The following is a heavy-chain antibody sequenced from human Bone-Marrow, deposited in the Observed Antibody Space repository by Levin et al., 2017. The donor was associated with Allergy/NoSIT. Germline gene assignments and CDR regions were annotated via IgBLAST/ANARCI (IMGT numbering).Heavy chain of an antibody. V-gene: IGHV3-21*01. CDR1: GFTFSSYS. CDR2: ISSSSSYI. J-gene: IGHJ4*02. D-gene: IGHD2-2*02. Sequence: GESLKISCAASGFTFSSYSMNWVRQAPGKGLEWVSSISSSSSYIYYADSVKGRFTISRDNAKNSLYLQMNSLRAEDTAVYYCARDLAYCSSTSCYMSFDYWGQGTLVTVSS. CDR3: ARDLAYCSSTSCYMSFDY.